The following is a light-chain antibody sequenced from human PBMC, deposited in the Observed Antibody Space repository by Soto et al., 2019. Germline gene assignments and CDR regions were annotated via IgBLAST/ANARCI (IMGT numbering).Light chain of an antibody. V-gene: IGKV3-11*01. CDR2: DAS. Sequence: EIVLTQSPATRSLSPGERATLSCRASQSVSSYLAWYQQKPGQAPRLLIYDASNRATGIPARFSGSGSGSDFTLTISSLEPEDFAVYYCQQRSNWPLFTFGPGTKVDNK. CDR3: QQRSNWPLFT. J-gene: IGKJ3*01. CDR1: QSVSSY.